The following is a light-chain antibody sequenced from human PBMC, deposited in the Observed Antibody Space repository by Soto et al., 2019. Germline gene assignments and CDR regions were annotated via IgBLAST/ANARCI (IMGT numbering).Light chain of an antibody. J-gene: IGLJ1*01. CDR2: EVS. CDR3: NSQTTSGIRV. V-gene: IGLV2-14*01. CDR1: SSVVGGSNH. Sequence: QSALTQPASVSGSPGQSITISCTETSSVVGGSNHVSWYQHHPGKAPRLIIYEVSYRPSGVSNRFSGSKSGYTASLTISGLQAEDEADYYCNSQTTSGIRVFGTGTKGTVL.